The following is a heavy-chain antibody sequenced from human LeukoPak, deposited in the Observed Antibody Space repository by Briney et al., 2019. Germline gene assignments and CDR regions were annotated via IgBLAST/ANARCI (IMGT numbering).Heavy chain of an antibody. Sequence: ASVKVSCKASGYTFTSYGISWVRQAPGQGLEWMGWISAYNGNTNYAQKLQGRVTMTTDTSTNTAYMELRSLRSGDTAVYYCAREVRTKYYYYMDVWGKGTTVTVSS. CDR2: ISAYNGNT. J-gene: IGHJ6*03. CDR1: GYTFTSYG. V-gene: IGHV1-18*01. D-gene: IGHD2-8*01. CDR3: AREVRTKYYYYMDV.